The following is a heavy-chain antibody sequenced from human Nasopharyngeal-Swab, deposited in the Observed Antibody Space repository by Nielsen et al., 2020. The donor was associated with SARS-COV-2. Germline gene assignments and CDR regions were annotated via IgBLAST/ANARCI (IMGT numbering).Heavy chain of an antibody. CDR2: IIPIFGTA. J-gene: IGHJ4*02. CDR3: ASDQRRGDSGYDHTYFDY. Sequence: WVRQAPGQGLEWMGGIIPIFGTANYAQKFQGRVTITADESKSTAYMELSSLRSVDTAVYYCASDQRRGDSGYDHTYFDYWGQGTLVTVSS. V-gene: IGHV1-69*01. D-gene: IGHD5-12*01.